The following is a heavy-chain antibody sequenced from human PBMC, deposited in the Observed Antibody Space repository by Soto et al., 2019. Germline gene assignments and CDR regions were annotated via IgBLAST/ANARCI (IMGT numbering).Heavy chain of an antibody. Sequence: SRLHYQGWIGQSPGKVLEWIGSIYYSGSTSYNPSLKSRVTISVDTSKNQLSLTLSSVPAADTAVYYCARQTPSFFRGVIIMGGDRMDASGLVTTV. CDR3: ARQTPSFFRGVIIMGGDRMDA. V-gene: IGHV4-39*01. D-gene: IGHD3-10*01. CDR2: IYYSGST. CDR1: SRLHY. J-gene: IGHJ6*02.